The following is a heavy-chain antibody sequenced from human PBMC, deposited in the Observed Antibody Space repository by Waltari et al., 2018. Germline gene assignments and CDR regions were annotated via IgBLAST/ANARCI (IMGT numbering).Heavy chain of an antibody. CDR1: GASFSSYY. CDR2: IRHPGNT. Sequence: QVQLQQWCAGLLKPSETLSLTCSVSGASFSSYYWGWVRHVPGKGLEWIGQIRHPGNTNYNPSLQSRVAISIDTSRNQFSLRVFSVTAADTGLYFCTRGGNYDFWSHSPFVDPWGQGTQVTVSS. D-gene: IGHD3-3*01. CDR3: TRGGNYDFWSHSPFVDP. V-gene: IGHV4-34*01. J-gene: IGHJ5*02.